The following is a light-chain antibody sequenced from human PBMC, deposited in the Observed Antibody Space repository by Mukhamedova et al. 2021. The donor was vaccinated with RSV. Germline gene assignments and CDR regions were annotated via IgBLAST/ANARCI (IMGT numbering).Light chain of an antibody. CDR3: QHYSSAPWT. Sequence: WYQRRVHGKVPKLLICAASTLQSGVSSRFSGSASGTAFTLTISSLQPEDVATYYCQHYSSAPWTFGQGTKVEIK. CDR2: AAS. V-gene: IGKV1-27*01. J-gene: IGKJ1*01.